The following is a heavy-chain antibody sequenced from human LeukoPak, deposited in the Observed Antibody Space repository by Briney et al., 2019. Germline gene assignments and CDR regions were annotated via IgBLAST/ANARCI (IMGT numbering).Heavy chain of an antibody. Sequence: ASVKVSCKASGYTFTSYGISWVRQAPGQGLEWMGWINTNTGNPTYAQSFTGRFVFSLDTSVSTAYLQISSLKAEDTAVYYCASSSSWYWNYFDYWGQGTLVTVSS. CDR2: INTNTGNP. CDR1: GYTFTSYG. D-gene: IGHD6-13*01. V-gene: IGHV7-4-1*02. J-gene: IGHJ4*02. CDR3: ASSSSWYWNYFDY.